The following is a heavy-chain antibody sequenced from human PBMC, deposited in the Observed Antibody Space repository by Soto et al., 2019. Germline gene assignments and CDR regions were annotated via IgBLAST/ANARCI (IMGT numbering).Heavy chain of an antibody. V-gene: IGHV1-18*01. CDR1: GYTFTSYG. D-gene: IGHD3-16*01. CDR2: INAYNGDT. J-gene: IGHJ6*02. Sequence: QVQLVQSGAEVKKPGASVKVSCKASGYTFTSYGFSWVRQAPGQGLEWMGWINAYNGDTNYAQNLQGRVTMTTDTATHTDYMELRSLRSDDKAVYYCARMGDVPYYYYGMDVWGQGTTVTVSS. CDR3: ARMGDVPYYYYGMDV.